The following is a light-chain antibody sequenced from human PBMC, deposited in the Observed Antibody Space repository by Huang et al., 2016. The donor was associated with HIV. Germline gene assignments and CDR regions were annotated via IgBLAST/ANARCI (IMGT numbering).Light chain of an antibody. J-gene: IGKJ3*01. CDR2: ATS. Sequence: IQLTQFPSSLSASVGDRVSITCRASQDINNNLAWYQQKPGKAPKLLIYATSTLQNGVPSRVSGRGSGTVFILTINNLQPEDFATYYCQQFSDFFFGPGTRVDVK. CDR1: QDINNN. CDR3: QQFSDFF. V-gene: IGKV1-9*01.